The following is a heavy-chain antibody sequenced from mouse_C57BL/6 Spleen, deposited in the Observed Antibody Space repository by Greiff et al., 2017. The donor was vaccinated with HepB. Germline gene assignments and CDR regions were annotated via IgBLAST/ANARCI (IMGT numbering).Heavy chain of an antibody. D-gene: IGHD1-3*01. CDR2: IYPGGGYT. Sequence: QVQLKESGAELVRPGTSVKMSCKASGYTFTNYWIGWAKQRPGHGLEWIGDIYPGGGYTNYNEKFKGKATLTADKSSSTAYMQFSSLTSEDSAIYYCARGSGGKSFDYWGQGTTLTVSS. V-gene: IGHV1-63*01. CDR1: GYTFTNYW. CDR3: ARGSGGKSFDY. J-gene: IGHJ2*01.